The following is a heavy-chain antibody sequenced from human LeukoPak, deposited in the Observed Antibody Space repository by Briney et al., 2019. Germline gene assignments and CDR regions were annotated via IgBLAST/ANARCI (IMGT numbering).Heavy chain of an antibody. CDR2: IYSGGST. Sequence: PGGSLRLSCAASGFIFSNYNMNWVRQAPGKGLEWVSVIYSGGSTYYADSVKGRFTISRDNSKNTLYLQMNSLRAEDTAVYYCARPQPRPLGAFDIWGQGTMVTVSS. J-gene: IGHJ3*02. V-gene: IGHV3-66*02. D-gene: IGHD2-2*01. CDR3: ARPQPRPLGAFDI. CDR1: GFIFSNYN.